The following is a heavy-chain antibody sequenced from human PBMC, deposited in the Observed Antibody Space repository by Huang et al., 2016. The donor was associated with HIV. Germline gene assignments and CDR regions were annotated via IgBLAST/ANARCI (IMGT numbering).Heavy chain of an antibody. D-gene: IGHD3-9*01. Sequence: EVHLVESGGDLVQPGGSLRLSCVASGFNFSAYWMSWVRQAPGKGLEWVAKIKQDGSEKNYVDSVKGRFTISRDNAKNSVYLQLTSLRAEDTAVYYCARGGIYYDVLTGRHYYYNGLDVWGQGTTVTVSS. CDR3: ARGGIYYDVLTGRHYYYNGLDV. V-gene: IGHV3-7*01. CDR1: GFNFSAYW. J-gene: IGHJ6*02. CDR2: IKQDGSEK.